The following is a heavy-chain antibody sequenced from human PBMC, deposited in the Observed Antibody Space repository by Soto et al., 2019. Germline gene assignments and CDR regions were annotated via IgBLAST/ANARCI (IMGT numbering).Heavy chain of an antibody. CDR1: EFTFRSYW. V-gene: IGHV3-74*01. D-gene: IGHD1-7*01. Sequence: EVQLVDSGGGLVQPGGSLRLSCAASEFTFRSYWMHWVRHSPGKGLVWVSRISGDGSSTNYADSVKGRFTISRDNAKNTVYLQIDSLRAEDTAVYYCARSLPGTYGAFDLWGQGTMVTVSS. J-gene: IGHJ3*01. CDR3: ARSLPGTYGAFDL. CDR2: ISGDGSST.